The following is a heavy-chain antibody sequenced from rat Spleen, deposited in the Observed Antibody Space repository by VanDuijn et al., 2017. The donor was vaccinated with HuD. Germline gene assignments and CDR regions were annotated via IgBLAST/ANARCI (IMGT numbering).Heavy chain of an antibody. J-gene: IGHJ2*01. CDR2: ISSGGGNT. V-gene: IGHV5-25*01. D-gene: IGHD1-6*01. Sequence: EVQLVESGGDLVQPGRSMKLSCAVSGFTFSSYHMAWVRQAPTKGLEWVASISSGGGNTYYRDSVKDRFTISRDNAKSTLNLQMDSLRSEDTATYYCARHKRMYTTNPFFFDSWGQGVMVTVSS. CDR1: GFTFSSYH. CDR3: ARHKRMYTTNPFFFDS.